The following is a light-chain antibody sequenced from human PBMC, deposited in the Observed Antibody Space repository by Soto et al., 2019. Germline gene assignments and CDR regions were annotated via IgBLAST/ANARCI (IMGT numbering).Light chain of an antibody. J-gene: IGKJ1*01. CDR3: QQYGSLPWK. CDR2: GAS. Sequence: IVMTHSPATLSVSPGERATLSFRASQSVRSDLAWYHQKPGQAPRPLIYGASSRVPGIPDRFSGSGSGTDFTLTISRLEPEDFAVYYCQQYGSLPWKFGQGTKVDIK. CDR1: QSVRSD. V-gene: IGKV3-20*01.